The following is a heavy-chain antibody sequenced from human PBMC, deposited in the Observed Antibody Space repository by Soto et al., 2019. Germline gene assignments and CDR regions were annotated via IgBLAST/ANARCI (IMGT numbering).Heavy chain of an antibody. V-gene: IGHV3-21*01. D-gene: IGHD2-15*01. Sequence: GGSLRLSCAASGFTFSSYSMNWVRQAPGKGLEWVSSISSSSSYIYYADSVKGRFTISRDNAKNSLYLQMNSLRAEDTAVYYCAIPALGYCSGGSCYSEYFQHLGQGTLVTVSS. CDR1: GFTFSSYS. CDR2: ISSSSSYI. CDR3: AIPALGYCSGGSCYSEYFQH. J-gene: IGHJ1*01.